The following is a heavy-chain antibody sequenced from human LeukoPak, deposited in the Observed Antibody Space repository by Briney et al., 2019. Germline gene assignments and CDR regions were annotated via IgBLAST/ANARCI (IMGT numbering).Heavy chain of an antibody. CDR3: ARLYDSSGYGFDY. V-gene: IGHV1-2*02. Sequence: ASVTVSFKASGYSFTGYYMHWVRQAPGPGLEWMGWINPNSGGTNYAQKFQGRVTMTRDTSISTAYMELSRLRSDDTAMYYFARLYDSSGYGFDYWGQGPLVTVS. J-gene: IGHJ4*02. D-gene: IGHD3-22*01. CDR1: GYSFTGYY. CDR2: INPNSGGT.